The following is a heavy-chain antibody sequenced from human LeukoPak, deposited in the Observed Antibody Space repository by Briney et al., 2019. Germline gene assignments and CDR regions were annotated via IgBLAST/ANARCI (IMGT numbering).Heavy chain of an antibody. CDR2: ISYDGSNK. Sequence: GGSLRLSCAASGFTFSSYAMHWVRQAPGKGLEGVAVISYDGSNKYYADSVKGRFTISRDNSKNTLYLRMNSLRADDTAVYYCARDPTGDSSGWNLNWFDPWGQGTLVTVSS. CDR3: ARDPTGDSSGWNLNWFDP. J-gene: IGHJ5*02. V-gene: IGHV3-30-3*01. D-gene: IGHD3-22*01. CDR1: GFTFSSYA.